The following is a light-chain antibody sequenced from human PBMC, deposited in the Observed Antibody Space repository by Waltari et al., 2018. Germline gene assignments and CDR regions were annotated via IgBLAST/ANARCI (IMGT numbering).Light chain of an antibody. J-gene: IGKJ2*01. Sequence: DIQMTQSPSSLSASVGGRVTITCRASQSISNYLNWYQQKPEKAPKLLIYAASSLQSGVPSRFSGSGSGTDFSFTISSLQPEDIATYYCQQFDNLVYTFGQGTKLEIK. CDR1: QSISNY. CDR2: AAS. V-gene: IGKV1-33*01. CDR3: QQFDNLVYT.